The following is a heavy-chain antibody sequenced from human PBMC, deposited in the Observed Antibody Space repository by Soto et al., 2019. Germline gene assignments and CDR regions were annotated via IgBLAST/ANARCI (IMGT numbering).Heavy chain of an antibody. CDR3: AGGDYYHSSGYYFYYYTMDV. J-gene: IGHJ6*02. D-gene: IGHD3-22*01. CDR1: GGPISSSSYY. Sequence: SETLSLTCTVSGGPISSSSYYWGRIRQPPGKGLEWIGNVYYGGSTYYNPSLKSRVTISVETSKSQFSLKLSSVTAADTAVYYCAGGDYYHSSGYYFYYYTMDVWGQGTTVTVSS. CDR2: VYYGGST. V-gene: IGHV4-39*01.